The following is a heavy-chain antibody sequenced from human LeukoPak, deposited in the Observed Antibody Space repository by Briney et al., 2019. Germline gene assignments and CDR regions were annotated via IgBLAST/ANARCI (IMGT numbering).Heavy chain of an antibody. J-gene: IGHJ6*03. D-gene: IGHD6-13*01. Sequence: GGSLRLSCAASGFTFSSYSMNWVREAPGKGLEWVSYISSSISTIYYADSVKGRFTISRDNAKNSLYLQMNSLRAEDTAVYYCAREGSAAGTIGYYYYYMDVWGKGTTVTVSS. CDR1: GFTFSSYS. CDR3: AREGSAAGTIGYYYYYMDV. V-gene: IGHV3-48*04. CDR2: ISSSISTI.